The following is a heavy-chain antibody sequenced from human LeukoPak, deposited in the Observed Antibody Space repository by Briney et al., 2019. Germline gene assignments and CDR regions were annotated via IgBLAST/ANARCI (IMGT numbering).Heavy chain of an antibody. Sequence: ASVKVSCKASGGTFSSYAISWVRQAPGQGLEWMGIINPSGGSTSYAQKFQGRVTMTRDMSTSTVYMELSSLRSEDTAVYYCARERGNDFWSGRVQTMDVWGKGTTVTVSS. V-gene: IGHV1-46*01. CDR1: GGTFSSYA. J-gene: IGHJ6*03. CDR2: INPSGGST. D-gene: IGHD3-3*01. CDR3: ARERGNDFWSGRVQTMDV.